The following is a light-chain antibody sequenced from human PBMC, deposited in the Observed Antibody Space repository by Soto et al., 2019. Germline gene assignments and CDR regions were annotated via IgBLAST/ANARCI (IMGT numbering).Light chain of an antibody. V-gene: IGKV1-5*03. Sequence: DIQITQSASTLSESVGERVTITCRASEFISKWLAWYQQKPGTAPKLLIYKASRLESGVPSRFSGSGSGTEFTLTISSLQPDDFATYYCQHYNSYLETFGQGTKVEIK. J-gene: IGKJ1*01. CDR1: EFISKW. CDR2: KAS. CDR3: QHYNSYLET.